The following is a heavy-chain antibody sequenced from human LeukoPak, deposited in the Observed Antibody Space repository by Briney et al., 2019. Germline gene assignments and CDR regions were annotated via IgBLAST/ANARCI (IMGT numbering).Heavy chain of an antibody. J-gene: IGHJ3*02. D-gene: IGHD3-16*02. CDR1: GYTFTGYY. Sequence: ASVKVSCKASGYTFTGYYMHWVRQAPGQGLEWMGWINPNSGGTNCAQKFQGRVTMTRDTSISTAYMELSRLRSDDTAVYYCATPNRPYDYVWGSYRFPDAFDIWGQGTMVTVSS. CDR3: ATPNRPYDYVWGSYRFPDAFDI. CDR2: INPNSGGT. V-gene: IGHV1-2*02.